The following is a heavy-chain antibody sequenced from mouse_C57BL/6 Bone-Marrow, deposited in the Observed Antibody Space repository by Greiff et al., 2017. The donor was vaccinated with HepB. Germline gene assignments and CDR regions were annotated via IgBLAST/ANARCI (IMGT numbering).Heavy chain of an antibody. CDR3: VFRGAGYDGYHFWYFDV. Sequence: EVQLVESGGGLVQPKGSLKLSCAASGFTFNTYAMHWVRQAPGKGLEWVARIRSKSSNYATYYADSVKDGFTISRDDSQSMLYLQMNNLKTEDTAMYYCVFRGAGYDGYHFWYFDVWGTGTTVTVSS. D-gene: IGHD2-3*01. CDR2: IRSKSSNYAT. V-gene: IGHV10-3*01. J-gene: IGHJ1*03. CDR1: GFTFNTYA.